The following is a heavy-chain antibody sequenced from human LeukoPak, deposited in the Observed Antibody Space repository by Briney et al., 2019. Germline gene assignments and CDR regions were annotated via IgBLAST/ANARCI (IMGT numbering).Heavy chain of an antibody. V-gene: IGHV3-33*01. D-gene: IGHD3-10*01. CDR1: GFSFDTYA. Sequence: GGSLRLSCAASGFSFDTYAMHWVRQAPGQGLEWVALIWHDGSHKFYSNSVRGQFTISRDNSKNTVYLQMNNLRPDDTAVYYCAREIFGSGSHPDFWGQGTLVTVSS. J-gene: IGHJ4*02. CDR3: AREIFGSGSHPDF. CDR2: IWHDGSHK.